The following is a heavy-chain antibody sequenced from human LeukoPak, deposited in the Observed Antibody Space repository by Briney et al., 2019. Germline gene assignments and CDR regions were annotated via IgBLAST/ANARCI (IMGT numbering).Heavy chain of an antibody. CDR1: GYTFTSYD. CDR2: MNPNSGNT. J-gene: IGHJ6*03. CDR3: ARGPSSIAAAGTHYYYYYYMDV. V-gene: IGHV1-8*01. D-gene: IGHD6-13*01. Sequence: GASAKVSCKASGYTFTSYDINWVRQATGQGLEWMGWMNPNSGNTGYAQKFQGRVTMTRNTSISTAYMELSSLRSEDTAVYYCARGPSSIAAAGTHYYYYYYMDVWGKGSTVTVSS.